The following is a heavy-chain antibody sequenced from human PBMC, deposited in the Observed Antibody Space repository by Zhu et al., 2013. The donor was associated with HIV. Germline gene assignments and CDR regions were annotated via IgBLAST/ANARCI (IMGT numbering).Heavy chain of an antibody. CDR3: ARSQLGRRDYYYYMDV. CDR2: INPNSGGT. D-gene: IGHD7-27*01. J-gene: IGHJ6*03. Sequence: QVQLVQSGAEVKKPGSSVKVSCKTSGGTFSSYAISWVRQAPGQGLEWMGWINPNSGGTNYAQKFQGRVTMTRDTSISTVYMDLNRLRSDDTAVYYCARSQLGRRDYYYYMDVWGKGTTVTVSS. V-gene: IGHV1-2*02. CDR1: GGTFSSYA.